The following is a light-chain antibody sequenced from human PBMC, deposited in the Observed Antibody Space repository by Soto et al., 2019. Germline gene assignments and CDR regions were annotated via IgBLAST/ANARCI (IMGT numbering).Light chain of an antibody. V-gene: IGKV1-39*01. CDR2: TTT. J-gene: IGKJ1*01. Sequence: DIQMTQSPSSLSASVGDTMTITCRASQSVRSYLNWYQQRPGKAPDLLIYTTTSLQSEVPSRFSGSGSETHFTLTITSLQPEDFATYFCQQTYSAPPWTFGPGTKVDIK. CDR1: QSVRSY. CDR3: QQTYSAPPWT.